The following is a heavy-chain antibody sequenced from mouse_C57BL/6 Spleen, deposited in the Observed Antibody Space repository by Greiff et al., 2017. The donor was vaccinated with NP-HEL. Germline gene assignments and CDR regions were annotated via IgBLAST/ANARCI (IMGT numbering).Heavy chain of an antibody. CDR3: AREYYGSYYFYY. D-gene: IGHD1-1*01. J-gene: IGHJ2*01. V-gene: IGHV3-6*01. CDR1: GYSITSGYY. CDR2: ISYDGSN. Sequence: EVKLQEPGPGLVKPSQSLSLTCSVTGYSITSGYYWNWIRQFPGNKLEWMGYISYDGSNNYNPSLKNRISITRDTSKNQFFLTLTSVTTEDTATYYCAREYYGSYYFYYWGHGTTLTVSS.